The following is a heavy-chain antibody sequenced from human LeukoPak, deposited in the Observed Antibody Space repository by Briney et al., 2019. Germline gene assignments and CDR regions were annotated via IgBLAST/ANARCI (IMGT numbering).Heavy chain of an antibody. J-gene: IGHJ4*02. CDR3: ARGDDYVMGSYGYADY. V-gene: IGHV3-21*01. CDR1: GVTPCGYN. D-gene: IGHD3-16*01. Sequence: GGSPRLSCAPSGVTPCGYNMKGGCQAPGKRLGWVSSICSSSSDVNSAESVKSGFTISRDKATNSLCLRMYSVRAEDTPVYNIARGDDYVMGSYGYADYWGRGTRVGVSS. CDR2: ICSSSSDV.